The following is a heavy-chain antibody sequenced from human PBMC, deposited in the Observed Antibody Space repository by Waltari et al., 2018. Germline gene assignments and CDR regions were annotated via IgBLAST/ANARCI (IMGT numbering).Heavy chain of an antibody. J-gene: IGHJ2*01. D-gene: IGHD3-10*01. CDR3: ARAQLTMARNLDL. CDR2: INSYGMTT. CDR1: GFTFSSYW. Sequence: EVQLVESGGGLVQPGGSLGLSCVTSGFTFSSYWMHWVRQVPGKGLVWVSRINSYGMTTMYADSVKCRFTISRDNAKNTLYLQMNSLRADDTSVYYCARAQLTMARNLDLWGRGTLVTVSS. V-gene: IGHV3-74*03.